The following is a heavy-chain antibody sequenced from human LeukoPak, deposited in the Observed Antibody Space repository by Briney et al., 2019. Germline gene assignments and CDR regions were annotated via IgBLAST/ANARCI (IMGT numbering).Heavy chain of an antibody. CDR2: SSGGGGGT. CDR1: GFTFGSYA. Sequence: PGGSLRPSCAGSGFTFGSYAMSWVRQAPGKGLEWVSASSGGGGGTYYADSVKGRFTISRDNSKNTVYLQMNRLRAEDTAVYYCAKDRSWIQPWFFELWGRGTLVTVSS. V-gene: IGHV3-23*01. CDR3: AKDRSWIQPWFFEL. D-gene: IGHD5-18*01. J-gene: IGHJ2*01.